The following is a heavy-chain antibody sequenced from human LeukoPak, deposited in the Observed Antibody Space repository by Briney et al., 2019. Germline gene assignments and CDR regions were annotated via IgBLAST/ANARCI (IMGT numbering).Heavy chain of an antibody. D-gene: IGHD2-15*01. CDR3: GRDALVGYFSYYYMDV. CDR2: VSNSGST. Sequence: SETLSLTCTVSGGSISSHYWTWIRQSPVKGLEWIGDVSNSGSTSYNPSLKSRVTISIDTSKNQFSLKLSSVTAADTAVYYCGRDALVGYFSYYYMDVWGKGTTVTVSS. V-gene: IGHV4-59*11. CDR1: GGSISSHY. J-gene: IGHJ6*03.